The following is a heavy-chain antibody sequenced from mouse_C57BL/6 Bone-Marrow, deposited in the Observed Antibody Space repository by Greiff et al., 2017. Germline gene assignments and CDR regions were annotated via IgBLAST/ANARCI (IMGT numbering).Heavy chain of an antibody. CDR1: GYTFTSYG. Sequence: QVQLQQSGAELARPGASVKLSCKASGYTFTSYGISWVKQRTGQGLEWIGEIYPRSGNTYYNEKFKGKATLTADKSSSTAYMGLRSLTSEDSAVYFCASSYYSNYPWFAYWGQGTLVTVSA. V-gene: IGHV1-81*01. J-gene: IGHJ3*01. D-gene: IGHD2-5*01. CDR3: ASSYYSNYPWFAY. CDR2: IYPRSGNT.